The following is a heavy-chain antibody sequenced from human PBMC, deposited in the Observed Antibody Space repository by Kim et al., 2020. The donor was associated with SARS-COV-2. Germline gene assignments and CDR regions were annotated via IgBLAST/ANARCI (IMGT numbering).Heavy chain of an antibody. CDR1: GYTFTSYD. CDR3: ARGIMMVRSSSQSRAFDI. D-gene: IGHD3-16*01. J-gene: IGHJ3*02. Sequence: ASVKVSCKASGYTFTSYDINWVRQATGQGLEWMGWMNPNSGNTGYAQKFQGRVTMTRNTSISTAYMELSSLRSEDTAVYYCARGIMMVRSSSQSRAFDIWGQGTMVTVSS. V-gene: IGHV1-8*01. CDR2: MNPNSGNT.